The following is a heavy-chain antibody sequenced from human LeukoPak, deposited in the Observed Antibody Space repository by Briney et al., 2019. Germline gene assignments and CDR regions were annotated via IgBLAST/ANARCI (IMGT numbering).Heavy chain of an antibody. Sequence: SETLSLTCTVSGGSISSGNYYWSWIRQPPGKGLEWIGYIYYSGSTNYNPSLKSRVTISVDTSKNQFSLKLSSVTAADTAVYYCARGSLRYFGFDPWGQGTLVTVSS. V-gene: IGHV4-61*01. J-gene: IGHJ5*02. CDR1: GGSISSGNYY. D-gene: IGHD3-9*01. CDR2: IYYSGST. CDR3: ARGSLRYFGFDP.